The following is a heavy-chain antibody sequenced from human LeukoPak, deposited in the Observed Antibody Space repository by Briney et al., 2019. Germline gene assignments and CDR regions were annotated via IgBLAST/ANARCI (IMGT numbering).Heavy chain of an antibody. CDR1: VYTFTFYY. Sequence: ASVTVSFKASVYTFTFYYMHWVRQAPGQGLEWMGWINPNSGGTNYAQKFQGRVTMTRDTSISTAYMELSRLRSDDTAVYYCARGPLADIVVVPAAIVGTNWFDPWGQGTLVTVSS. CDR3: ARGPLADIVVVPAAIVGTNWFDP. CDR2: INPNSGGT. J-gene: IGHJ5*02. V-gene: IGHV1-2*02. D-gene: IGHD2-2*01.